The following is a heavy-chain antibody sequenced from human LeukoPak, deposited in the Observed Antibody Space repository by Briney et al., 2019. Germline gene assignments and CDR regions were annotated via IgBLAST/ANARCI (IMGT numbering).Heavy chain of an antibody. CDR1: GGSISSYY. Sequence: SETLSLTCTVSGGSISSYYWSWIRQPPGKGLEWIGYIYYSGSTNYNPSLKSRVTISVDTSKNQFSLKLSSVTAADTAVCYCARAVGSGSYYFDYWGQGTLVTVSS. CDR2: IYYSGST. J-gene: IGHJ4*02. CDR3: ARAVGSGSYYFDY. V-gene: IGHV4-59*01. D-gene: IGHD1-26*01.